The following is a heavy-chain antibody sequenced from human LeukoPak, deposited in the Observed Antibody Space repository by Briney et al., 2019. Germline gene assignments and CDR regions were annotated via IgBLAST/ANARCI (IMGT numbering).Heavy chain of an antibody. CDR2: FYTSGST. J-gene: IGHJ5*02. D-gene: IGHD6-19*01. Sequence: PSQTQSLTCTVSGGSISSGSYYWSWIRQPAGKGLEWIGRFYTSGSTNYNPSLKSRVTISVDTSKNQFSLQLNSVTPEDTAVYYCARVGGWQWLGNWFDPWGQGTLVTVSS. CDR1: GGSISSGSYY. V-gene: IGHV4-61*02. CDR3: ARVGGWQWLGNWFDP.